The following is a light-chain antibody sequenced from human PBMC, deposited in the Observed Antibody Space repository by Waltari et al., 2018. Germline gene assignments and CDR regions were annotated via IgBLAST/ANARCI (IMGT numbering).Light chain of an antibody. CDR3: QKYDFLPAT. V-gene: IGKV3-20*01. CDR2: HTS. J-gene: IGKJ1*01. Sequence: EIVLTQSPGTLSLSPGERATLSCRASQGVGKYLAGYQQRTGQAPRLLLYHTSIRATGIPDRFSGSGYGTDFSLTISRLEPEDFAVYYCQKYDFLPATFGQGTTVEIK. CDR1: QGVGKY.